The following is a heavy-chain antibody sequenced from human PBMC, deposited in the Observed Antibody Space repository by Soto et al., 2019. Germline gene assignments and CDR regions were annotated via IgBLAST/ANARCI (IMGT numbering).Heavy chain of an antibody. V-gene: IGHV3-23*01. CDR3: AKGGSSGWYYFDL. CDR1: GFTFGTYA. J-gene: IGHJ4*02. D-gene: IGHD6-19*01. Sequence: PGGSLRLSCAASGFTFGTYAMNWVRQAPGKGLEWVASTPGSGGSAYYADSVQGRFTISRDNSKSTLYLQMDSLRPEDTAIYYCAKGGSSGWYYFDLWGQGTLVTVSS. CDR2: TPGSGGSA.